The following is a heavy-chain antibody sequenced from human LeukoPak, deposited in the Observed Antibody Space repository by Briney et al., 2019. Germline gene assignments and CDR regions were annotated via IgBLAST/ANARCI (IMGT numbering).Heavy chain of an antibody. CDR1: GGSINSGGDY. CDR2: KYYGGST. J-gene: IGHJ4*02. V-gene: IGHV4-31*03. CDR3: ARGSDLPFDS. D-gene: IGHD2-21*02. Sequence: SETLSLTCTVSGGSINSGGDYWSWIRQHPGKGLEWIGYKYYGGSTYYNPSLKSRVTISVDMSKNQFSLKLTSVTAADTAVYYCARGSDLPFDSWGQGTLVTVSS.